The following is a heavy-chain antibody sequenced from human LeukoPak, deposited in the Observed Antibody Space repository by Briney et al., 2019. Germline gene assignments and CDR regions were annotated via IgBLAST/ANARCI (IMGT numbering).Heavy chain of an antibody. J-gene: IGHJ4*02. CDR2: INHSGST. CDR3: ARVRYSGSYPFDY. V-gene: IGHV4-34*01. CDR1: GGSFSGYY. Sequence: SEALSLTCAVYGGSFSGYYWSWIRQPPGKGLEWIGEINHSGSTNYNPSLKSRVTISVDTSKNQFSLKLSSVTAADTAVYYCARVRYSGSYPFDYWGQGTLATVSS. D-gene: IGHD1-26*01.